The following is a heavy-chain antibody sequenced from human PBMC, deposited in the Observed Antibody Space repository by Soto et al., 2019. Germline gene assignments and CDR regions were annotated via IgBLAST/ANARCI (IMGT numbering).Heavy chain of an antibody. J-gene: IGHJ4*02. Sequence: EVQLEEAGGGPVEPGGSLRLSCAASGFTLSNAWMNWVRHTPGRGLEWVGRIKSRSDGGTPDYGAPVKGRFTISRDDSLNTVYLQMNSLKTDDTAVYYCVGESFYAFEDWGQGTLVTVSS. CDR2: IKSRSDGGTP. CDR1: GFTLSNAW. V-gene: IGHV3-15*01. D-gene: IGHD3-16*01. CDR3: VGESFYAFED.